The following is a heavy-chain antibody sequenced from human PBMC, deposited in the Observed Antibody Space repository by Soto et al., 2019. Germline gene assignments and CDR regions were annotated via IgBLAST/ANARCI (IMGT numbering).Heavy chain of an antibody. D-gene: IGHD1-26*01. J-gene: IGHJ6*02. CDR2: IIHSEST. V-gene: IGHV4-34*12. CDR3: ARQRPTDGRWEFANYYGMDV. Sequence: PSETLSLTCAVYGGSFSAYYWSWVRQPPGEGLEWIGEIIHSESTKYNPSLKSRVTISVDTSKNQFSLKLSSVTAADTAVYYCARQRPTDGRWEFANYYGMDVWGQGTPVTVSS. CDR1: GGSFSAYY.